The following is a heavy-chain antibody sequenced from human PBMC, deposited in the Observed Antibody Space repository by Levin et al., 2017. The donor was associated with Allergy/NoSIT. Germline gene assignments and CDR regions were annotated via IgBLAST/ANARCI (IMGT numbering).Heavy chain of an antibody. J-gene: IGHJ5*01. CDR3: ARDARRVDSGYDFWFDS. Sequence: PGGSLRLSCKASGFTFSSYSMNWVRQAPGKGLEWISYIIGTSGAIVYADSVEGRFTISRDNDKNSVYLQMNSLRVEDTAVYYCARDARRVDSGYDFWFDSWGQGNLVTVSS. CDR2: IIGTSGAI. CDR1: GFTFSSYS. V-gene: IGHV3-48*01. D-gene: IGHD5-12*01.